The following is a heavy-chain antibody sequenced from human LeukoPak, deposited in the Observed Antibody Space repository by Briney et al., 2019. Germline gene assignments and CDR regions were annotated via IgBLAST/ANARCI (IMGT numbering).Heavy chain of an antibody. V-gene: IGHV3-23*01. CDR1: GFTFSSYA. Sequence: GGSLRLSCAASGFTFSSYAMSWVRQAQGKGLEWDSAISSSGGSTYYADSVKGRFTISRDNSKNTLYLQMNSLRAEDTAVYYCAKGSGYCSSTSCYGDFDYWGQGILVTVSS. D-gene: IGHD2-2*03. CDR2: ISSSGGST. CDR3: AKGSGYCSSTSCYGDFDY. J-gene: IGHJ4*02.